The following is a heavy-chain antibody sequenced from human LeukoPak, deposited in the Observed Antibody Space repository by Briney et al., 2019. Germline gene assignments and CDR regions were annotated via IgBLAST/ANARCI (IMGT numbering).Heavy chain of an antibody. Sequence: GRSLSLSCAASGFTFNEYAIHWVRQAPGKGLEWVAVVSSDGINKYYADSVKGRFTISRDNAKDSLYLQMNSLRAEDTAVYYCARPKGAVAGTFPFDYWGQGTLVTVSS. CDR1: GFTFNEYA. D-gene: IGHD6-19*01. J-gene: IGHJ4*02. CDR3: ARPKGAVAGTFPFDY. V-gene: IGHV3-30-3*01. CDR2: VSSDGINK.